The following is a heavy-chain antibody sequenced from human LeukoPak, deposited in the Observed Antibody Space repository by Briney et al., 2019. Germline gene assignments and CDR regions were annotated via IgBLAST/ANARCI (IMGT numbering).Heavy chain of an antibody. D-gene: IGHD4-17*01. CDR2: IYYSGST. V-gene: IGHV4-39*07. Sequence: SETLSLTCTVSGGSISSSSYYWGWIRQPPGKGLEWIGSIYYSGSTYYNPSLKSRVTISVDTSKNQFSLKLSSVTAADTAVYHCARDGTTVTPFDYWGQGTLVTVSS. J-gene: IGHJ4*02. CDR3: ARDGTTVTPFDY. CDR1: GGSISSSSYY.